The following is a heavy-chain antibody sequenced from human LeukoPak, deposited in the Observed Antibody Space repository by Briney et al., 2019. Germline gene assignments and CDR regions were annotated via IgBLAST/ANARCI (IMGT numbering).Heavy chain of an antibody. CDR3: ARVVKPLWEATVTPLHY. D-gene: IGHD4-11*01. Sequence: GASVKVSCKASGYTFTGYYMHWVRQAPGQGLEWMGWINSNSGGTNYAQKFQGRVTMTRDTSISTAYMELSRLRSDDTAVYYCARVVKPLWEATVTPLHYWGQGTLVTVSS. CDR1: GYTFTGYY. V-gene: IGHV1-2*02. CDR2: INSNSGGT. J-gene: IGHJ4*02.